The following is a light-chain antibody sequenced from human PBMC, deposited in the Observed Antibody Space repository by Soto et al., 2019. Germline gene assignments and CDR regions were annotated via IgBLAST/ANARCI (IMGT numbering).Light chain of an antibody. CDR3: SSYTRTTTPCVV. CDR2: DVT. J-gene: IGLJ2*01. CDR1: SGDVGRYDL. V-gene: IGLV2-14*02. Sequence: QSALTQPASVSGSLGQSITISCTGTSGDVGRYDLVSWYQQHPGKAPQLMIYDVTSRPSGVSNRFSGSKSGNTASLTISGLQTEDEGYYFCSSYTRTTTPCVVFGGGTKLTVL.